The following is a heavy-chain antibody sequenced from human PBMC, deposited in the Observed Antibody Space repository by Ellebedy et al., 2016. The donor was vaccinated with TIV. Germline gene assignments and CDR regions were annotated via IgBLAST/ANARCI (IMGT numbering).Heavy chain of an antibody. Sequence: PGGSLRLSCAASRFTFSTYAMSWVRQAPGKGLEWVAVISYDGHKKYYAESVRGRFTISRDGFKNTLYMHLNSLTTEDTAIYYCARDERRGRTATPAFDYWGQGTRITVSS. V-gene: IGHV3-30*03. CDR1: RFTFSTYA. CDR2: ISYDGHKK. CDR3: ARDERRGRTATPAFDY. D-gene: IGHD2-15*01. J-gene: IGHJ4*02.